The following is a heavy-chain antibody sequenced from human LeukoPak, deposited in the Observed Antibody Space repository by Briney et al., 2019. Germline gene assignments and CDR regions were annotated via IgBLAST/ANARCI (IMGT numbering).Heavy chain of an antibody. D-gene: IGHD5-18*01. J-gene: IGHJ4*02. V-gene: IGHV3-48*03. Sequence: GGSLRLSCAVSGFTFSNYEMNWVRQAPGKGVEWVSYISGSGSTIYYADSVKGRFTISRDNAKDSLYLQMNSLRAEDTAVYYCARVRSGYSHENYFDYWGQGTLVTVSS. CDR2: ISGSGSTI. CDR1: GFTFSNYE. CDR3: ARVRSGYSHENYFDY.